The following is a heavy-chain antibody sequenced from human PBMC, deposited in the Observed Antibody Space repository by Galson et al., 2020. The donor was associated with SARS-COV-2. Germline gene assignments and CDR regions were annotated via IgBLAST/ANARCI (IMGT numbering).Heavy chain of an antibody. Sequence: SCAASGFTFSSYAMHWVRQAPGKGLEWVAVISYDGSNKYYADSVKGRFTISRDNSKNTLYLQMNSLRAEDTAVYYCARSSSIAARSDAFDIWGQGTMVTVSS. J-gene: IGHJ3*02. CDR2: ISYDGSNK. V-gene: IGHV3-30-3*01. CDR1: GFTFSSYA. D-gene: IGHD6-6*01. CDR3: ARSSSIAARSDAFDI.